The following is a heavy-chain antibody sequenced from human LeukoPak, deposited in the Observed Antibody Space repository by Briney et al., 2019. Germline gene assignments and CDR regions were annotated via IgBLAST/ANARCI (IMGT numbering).Heavy chain of an antibody. Sequence: SETLSLTCAVYGGSFSGYYWSWIRQPPGKGLEWIGEINHSGSTNYNPSLKSRVTISVDTSKNQFSLKLSSVTAADTAVYYCARGWDDGDHSDYWGQGTLVTVSS. J-gene: IGHJ4*02. CDR2: INHSGST. CDR1: GGSFSGYY. D-gene: IGHD2-21*02. CDR3: ARGWDDGDHSDY. V-gene: IGHV4-34*01.